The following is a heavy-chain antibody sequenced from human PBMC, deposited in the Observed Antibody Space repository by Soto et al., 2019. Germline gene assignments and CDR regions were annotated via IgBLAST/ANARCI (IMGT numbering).Heavy chain of an antibody. Sequence: GASVKVSCKASGYTFTSYGISWVRQAPGQGLEWMGWINPNSGGTNYAQKFQGRVTMTRDTSISTAYMELSRLRSDDTAVYYCARVRYYDSSGYYRYYYYYGMDVWGQGTTVTVSS. CDR2: INPNSGGT. CDR1: GYTFTSYG. CDR3: ARVRYYDSSGYYRYYYYYGMDV. D-gene: IGHD3-22*01. V-gene: IGHV1-2*02. J-gene: IGHJ6*02.